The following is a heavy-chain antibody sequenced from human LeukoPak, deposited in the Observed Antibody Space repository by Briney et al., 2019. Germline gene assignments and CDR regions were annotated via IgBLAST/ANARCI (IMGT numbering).Heavy chain of an antibody. CDR3: ARMPVAGNY. V-gene: IGHV4-30-2*01. CDR2: IYHSGST. Sequence: SETLSLTCTVSGVSISSGGYYWSWIRQPPGKGLEWIGYIYHSGSTYYNPSLKSRVTISVDTSKNQFSLKLSSVTAADTAVYYWARMPVAGNYWGQGTLVTVSS. J-gene: IGHJ4*02. D-gene: IGHD2-15*01. CDR1: GVSISSGGYY.